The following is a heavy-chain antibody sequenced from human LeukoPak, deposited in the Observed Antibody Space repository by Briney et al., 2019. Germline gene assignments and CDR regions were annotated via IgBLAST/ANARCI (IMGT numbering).Heavy chain of an antibody. CDR1: GFTSGDYA. D-gene: IGHD3-3*01. Sequence: GGSLRLSGTASGFTSGDYAMSWVRQAPGKGREWVGFIRSKAYGGTTEYAAPVKGRFTISRDDSKSIAYPQMNSLKTEDTAVYYCTTDYDFWSGYYGYYYYGMDVWGQGTTVTVSS. J-gene: IGHJ6*02. CDR3: TTDYDFWSGYYGYYYYGMDV. V-gene: IGHV3-49*04. CDR2: IRSKAYGGTT.